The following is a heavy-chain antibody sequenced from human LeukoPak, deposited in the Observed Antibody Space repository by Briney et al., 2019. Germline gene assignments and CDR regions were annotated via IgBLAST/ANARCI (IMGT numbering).Heavy chain of an antibody. CDR2: IGGNGGST. CDR3: AREEDRAGFDH. Sequence: GGSLRLSCAASRFTFSNYAMSWVRQAPGKGLEWVSAIGGNGGSTYYADSVKGRFTISRDNSKDTLHLQMNSLRAEDTAVYYCAREEDRAGFDHWGQGTQVTVSS. J-gene: IGHJ4*02. V-gene: IGHV3-23*01. D-gene: IGHD2-15*01. CDR1: RFTFSNYA.